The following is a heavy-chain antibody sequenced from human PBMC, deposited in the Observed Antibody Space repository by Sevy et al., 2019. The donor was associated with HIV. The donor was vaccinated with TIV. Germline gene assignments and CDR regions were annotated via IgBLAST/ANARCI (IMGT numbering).Heavy chain of an antibody. CDR1: GGSFSGYY. J-gene: IGHJ1*01. CDR2: INHSGST. Sequence: SETLSLTCAVYGGSFSGYYWSWIRQPPGKGLEWIGEINHSGSTNYNPSLKSRVTISVDTSKNQFSLKLSSVTAADTAVYYSARVRDYYDSSGGYFQHWGQGTLVTVSS. CDR3: ARVRDYYDSSGGYFQH. V-gene: IGHV4-34*01. D-gene: IGHD3-22*01.